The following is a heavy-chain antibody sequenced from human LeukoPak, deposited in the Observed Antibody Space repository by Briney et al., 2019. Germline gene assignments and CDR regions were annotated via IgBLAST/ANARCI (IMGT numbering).Heavy chain of an antibody. Sequence: GGSLRLSCAASGFTFSSYAMHWVRQAPGKGLVWVSGVKSDGSSTSYADSVKGRFTISRDNARNTLYLQVNSLRAEDTAVYYCAREEGGYDSFFDYWGQGTLVTVSS. V-gene: IGHV3-74*01. J-gene: IGHJ4*02. CDR3: AREEGGYDSFFDY. D-gene: IGHD5-12*01. CDR1: GFTFSSYA. CDR2: VKSDGSST.